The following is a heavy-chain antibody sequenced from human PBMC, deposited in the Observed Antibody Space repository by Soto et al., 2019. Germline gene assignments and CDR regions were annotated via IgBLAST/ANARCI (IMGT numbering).Heavy chain of an antibody. D-gene: IGHD3-10*01. V-gene: IGHV4-31*03. CDR3: ARDRSEVVRGFFRKAKFDP. CDR1: GGSISSGGYY. Sequence: QVQLQESGPGLVKPSQTLSLTCTVSGGSISSGGYYWSWIRQHPGKGLEWIGYIYYSGSTYYHPSLKSRVTISVDTSKNQCSLKLSSVTAADTAVYYCARDRSEVVRGFFRKAKFDPWGQGTLVTVSS. J-gene: IGHJ5*02. CDR2: IYYSGST.